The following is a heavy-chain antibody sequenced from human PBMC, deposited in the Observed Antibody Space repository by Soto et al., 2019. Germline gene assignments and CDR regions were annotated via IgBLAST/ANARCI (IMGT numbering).Heavy chain of an antibody. V-gene: IGHV4-39*01. Sequence: PSETLSLTCTVSGGSISSSSYYWGWIRQPPGKGLEWIGSIYYSGSTYYNPSLKSRVTISVDTSKNQFSLKLSSVTAADTAVYYCERTENYDFWSGPPDYWGQGTLVTVSS. CDR1: GGSISSSSYY. D-gene: IGHD3-3*01. CDR3: ERTENYDFWSGPPDY. J-gene: IGHJ4*02. CDR2: IYYSGST.